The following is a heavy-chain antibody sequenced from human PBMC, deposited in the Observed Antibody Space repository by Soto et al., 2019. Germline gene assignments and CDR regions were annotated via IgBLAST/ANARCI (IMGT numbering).Heavy chain of an antibody. V-gene: IGHV4-59*08. J-gene: IGHJ4*02. D-gene: IGHD5-12*01. CDR1: GGTMISYC. Sequence: SETLCLTCPVSGGTMISYCLRWIRQPPGGGLEWIGFIYYAGSTKYNPSLNSRVTISVDTSKNQFSLTVTSVTAADTAVYYCARRIVATETFGYWGQGTLVTVSS. CDR3: ARRIVATETFGY. CDR2: IYYAGST.